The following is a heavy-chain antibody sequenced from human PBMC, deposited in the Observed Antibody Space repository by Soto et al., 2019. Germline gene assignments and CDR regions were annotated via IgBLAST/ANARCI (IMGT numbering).Heavy chain of an antibody. V-gene: IGHV4-31*03. D-gene: IGHD3-3*01. Sequence: QVQLQESGPGLVKPSQTLSLTCTVSGGSISSGGYYWSWIRQHPGKGLEWIGHLYYSGSTYYNPSLKGRVTISVDTSKNQFSLKLSSVTAADTAVYYWARERGGPGGVVPNWFDPWGQGTLVTVSS. CDR2: LYYSGST. J-gene: IGHJ5*02. CDR3: ARERGGPGGVVPNWFDP. CDR1: GGSISSGGYY.